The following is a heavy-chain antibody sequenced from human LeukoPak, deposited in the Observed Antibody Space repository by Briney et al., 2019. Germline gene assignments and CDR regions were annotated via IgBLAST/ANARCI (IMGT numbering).Heavy chain of an antibody. Sequence: GGSLRLSCSASGFTFSMYPVHWVRQAPGKGLESVSSISTNGGTTDYADSVRGRFTISRDNSKNTLHLQMSSLRAEDTAMYYCVKGGGSGTLKYYFDYWGQGTLVTVSS. CDR3: VKGGGSGTLKYYFDY. V-gene: IGHV3-64D*06. D-gene: IGHD3-10*01. J-gene: IGHJ4*02. CDR1: GFTFSMYP. CDR2: ISTNGGTT.